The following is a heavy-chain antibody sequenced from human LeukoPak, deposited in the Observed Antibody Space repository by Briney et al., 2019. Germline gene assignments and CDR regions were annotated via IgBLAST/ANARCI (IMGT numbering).Heavy chain of an antibody. CDR1: GYTFTGYY. D-gene: IGHD2-2*01. CDR3: ARGLVVPAAPSMGWFDP. V-gene: IGHV1-2*06. J-gene: IGHJ5*02. CDR2: INPNSGGT. Sequence: GASVKVSCKASGYTFTGYYMHWVRQAPGQGLEWMGRINPNSGGTNCAQKFQGRVTMTRDTSISTAYMELSRLRSDDTAVYYCARGLVVPAAPSMGWFDPWGQGTLVTVSS.